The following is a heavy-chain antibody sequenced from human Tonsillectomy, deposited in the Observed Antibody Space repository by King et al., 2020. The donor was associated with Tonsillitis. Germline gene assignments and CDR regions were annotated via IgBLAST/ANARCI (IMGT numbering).Heavy chain of an antibody. D-gene: IGHD3-10*01. J-gene: IGHJ5*02. CDR1: EYSIRSGYY. CDR2: IYHSGTT. Sequence: QLQESGPGLMKPSEALSLTCAVSEYSIRSGYYWGWIRQPPGKGLEWIGRIYHSGTTYYNPSLKSRGTISVDTSTNQFSLKLSSVTAADAAVYYCARDHGDGFDPWGQGTLVTVSS. V-gene: IGHV4-38-2*02. CDR3: ARDHGDGFDP.